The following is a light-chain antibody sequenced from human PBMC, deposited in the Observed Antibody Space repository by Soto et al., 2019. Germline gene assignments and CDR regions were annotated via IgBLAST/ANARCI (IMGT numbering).Light chain of an antibody. Sequence: EIVFTQSPRTLSLSPGDRATLSCRASQSVSSSYLAWYQQKPGQAPGLLIYGASSRATGIPDRFSGSGSGTDFTLTISRLEPEDFAVYYCQQYGSSRLTFGGGTKVDIK. CDR1: QSVSSSY. CDR2: GAS. CDR3: QQYGSSRLT. V-gene: IGKV3-20*01. J-gene: IGKJ4*01.